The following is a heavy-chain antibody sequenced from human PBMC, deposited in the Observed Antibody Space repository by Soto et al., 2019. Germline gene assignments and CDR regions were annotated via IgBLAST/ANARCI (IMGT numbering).Heavy chain of an antibody. CDR2: IDPSDSYT. Sequence: GESLKISCKGSGYSFTSYWISWVRQMPGKGLEWMGRIDPSDSYTNYSPSFQGHVTISADKSISTAYLQWSSLKASDTAMYYCARQELRGDYYYYGMDVWGQGTTVTVYS. V-gene: IGHV5-10-1*01. CDR3: ARQELRGDYYYYGMDV. J-gene: IGHJ6*02. D-gene: IGHD6-13*01. CDR1: GYSFTSYW.